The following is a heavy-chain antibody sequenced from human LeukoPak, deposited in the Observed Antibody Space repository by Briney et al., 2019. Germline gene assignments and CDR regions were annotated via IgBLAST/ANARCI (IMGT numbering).Heavy chain of an antibody. D-gene: IGHD3-10*01. CDR1: GFTFDDYG. V-gene: IGHV3-20*04. Sequence: PGGSLRLSCAASGFTFDDYGMNWVRQAPGKGLEWVSGINWNGGSTGYADSVKSRFTISRDNAKNSLYLQMNSLRAEDTALYYCARDRGAGDAFDIWGQGTMVTVSS. CDR3: ARDRGAGDAFDI. J-gene: IGHJ3*02. CDR2: INWNGGST.